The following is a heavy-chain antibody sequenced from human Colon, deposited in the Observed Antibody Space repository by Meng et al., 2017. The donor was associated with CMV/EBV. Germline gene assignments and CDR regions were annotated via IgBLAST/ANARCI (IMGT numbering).Heavy chain of an antibody. D-gene: IGHD2-2*01. J-gene: IGHJ6*02. CDR3: AKDVVVVPAASSYYYGMDV. V-gene: IGHV3-23*03. CDR1: GFTFSSYA. Sequence: GESLKISCAASGFTFSSYAMSWVRQAPGKGLEWVSAIYSGSTTSFYGDSVKGRFTISRDNSKNTLYLQMNSLRAEDTAVYYCAKDVVVVPAASSYYYGMDVWGQGTTVTVSS. CDR2: IYSGSTTS.